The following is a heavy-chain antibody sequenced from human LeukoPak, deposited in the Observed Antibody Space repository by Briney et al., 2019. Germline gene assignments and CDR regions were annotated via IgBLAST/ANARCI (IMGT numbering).Heavy chain of an antibody. CDR1: GFTFSSYA. CDR2: ISYDGSNK. CDR3: ARDTERELLFLDY. V-gene: IGHV3-30*01. Sequence: SGGSLRLSCAASGFTFSSYAMHWVRQAPGKGLEWVAVISYDGSNKYYADSVKGRFTISRDNSKNTLYLQMNSLRAEDTAVYYCARDTERELLFLDYWGQGTLVTVSS. D-gene: IGHD1-26*01. J-gene: IGHJ4*02.